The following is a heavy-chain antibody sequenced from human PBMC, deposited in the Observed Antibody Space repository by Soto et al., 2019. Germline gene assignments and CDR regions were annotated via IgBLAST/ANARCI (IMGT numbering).Heavy chain of an antibody. CDR2: ISYDGSNK. CDR1: GFTFSSYG. V-gene: IGHV3-30*18. Sequence: QVQLVESGGGVVQPGRSLRLSCAASGFTFSSYGMLWVRQAPGKGLEWVAVISYDGSNKYYADSVKGRFTISRDNSKNTLYLQMNSLRAEDTAVYYCAKDVVVGATPGLGDYYYYYGMDVWGQGTTVTVSS. J-gene: IGHJ6*02. D-gene: IGHD1-26*01. CDR3: AKDVVVGATPGLGDYYYYYGMDV.